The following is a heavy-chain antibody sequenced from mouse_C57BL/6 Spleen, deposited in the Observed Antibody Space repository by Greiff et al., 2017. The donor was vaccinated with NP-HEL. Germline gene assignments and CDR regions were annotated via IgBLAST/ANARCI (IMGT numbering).Heavy chain of an antibody. CDR1: GFNIKDDY. V-gene: IGHV14-4*01. J-gene: IGHJ2*01. D-gene: IGHD4-1*01. Sequence: VQLQQSGAELVRPGASVKLSCTASGFNIKDDYMHWVKQRPEQGLEWIGWIDPENGDTEYASKFQGKATITADTSSNTAYLQLSSLTSEDTAVYYWLGRDFDYWGQGTTLTVSS. CDR3: LGRDFDY. CDR2: IDPENGDT.